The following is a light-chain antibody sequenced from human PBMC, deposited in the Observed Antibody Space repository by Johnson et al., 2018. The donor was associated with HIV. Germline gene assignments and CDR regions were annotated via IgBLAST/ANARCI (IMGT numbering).Light chain of an antibody. CDR3: GTWDSTFYV. CDR1: SSNIGNNY. V-gene: IGLV1-51*02. J-gene: IGLJ1*01. CDR2: ENN. Sequence: QSVLTQPPSVSAAPGQKVTISCSGSSSNIGNNYVSWYQQLPGTAPKLLIYENNKRPSGIPDRFSGSKSGTSATLGITGLQTGDEADYYCGTWDSTFYVFGTGANVTVL.